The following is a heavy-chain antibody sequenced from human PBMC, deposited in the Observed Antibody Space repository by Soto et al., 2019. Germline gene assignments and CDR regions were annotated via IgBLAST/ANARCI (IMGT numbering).Heavy chain of an antibody. V-gene: IGHV1-69*01. CDR2: IIPISDTT. CDR1: GGTFSSYA. Sequence: QVQLVQSGAEVKKPGSSVKVSCTASGGTFSSYAISWVRQAPGQGLEWMGGIIPISDTTNYAQKFQGRVTITADESTSTAYMELSSLRSEDTAVYYCARSQGSSTSLEIYYYYYYAMDVWGQGTTVTVSS. D-gene: IGHD2-2*01. J-gene: IGHJ6*02. CDR3: ARSQGSSTSLEIYYYYYYAMDV.